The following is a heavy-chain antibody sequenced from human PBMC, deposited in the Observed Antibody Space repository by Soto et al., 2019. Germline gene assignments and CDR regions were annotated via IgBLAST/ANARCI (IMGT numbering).Heavy chain of an antibody. D-gene: IGHD5-12*01. CDR3: VRYCGTTLCNGVATRTFDY. Sequence: GGSLRLSCAASRFTFSAYEMHWFRQAPGKGLEWVSYISTSGSTVYYADSVKGRFTVSRDNTRNSLYLQMDSLRDEDTALYYCVRYCGTTLCNGVATRTFDYWGQGTLVTISS. V-gene: IGHV3-48*03. CDR1: RFTFSAYE. CDR2: ISTSGSTV. J-gene: IGHJ4*02.